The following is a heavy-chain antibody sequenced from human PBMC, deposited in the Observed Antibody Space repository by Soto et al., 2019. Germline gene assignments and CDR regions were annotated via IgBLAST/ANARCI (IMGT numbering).Heavy chain of an antibody. Sequence: ASVKVSCKASGYTFIHFGISWVRQAPGQGLEWMGWISGDNGNTNYAQKLQGRVTMTTDTSTSTAYMELRSLRSDDTAVYYCARAGATVPSLYTCWGQGTLVTVSS. V-gene: IGHV1-18*01. CDR2: ISGDNGNT. CDR1: GYTFIHFG. D-gene: IGHD2-2*02. J-gene: IGHJ4*02. CDR3: ARAGATVPSLYTC.